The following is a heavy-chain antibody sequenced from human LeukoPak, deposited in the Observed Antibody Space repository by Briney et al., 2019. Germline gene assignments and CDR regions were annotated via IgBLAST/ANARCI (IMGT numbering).Heavy chain of an antibody. J-gene: IGHJ4*02. D-gene: IGHD3-22*01. CDR3: ARGDYYDSSGLYYFDY. Sequence: SETLSLTCAVYGGSFSGYYWSWIRQPPGKGLEWIGEINHSGSTNYNPSLKSRVTISVDTSKNQFSLKLGSVTAADTAVYYCARGDYYDSSGLYYFDYWGQGTLVTVSS. CDR2: INHSGST. CDR1: GGSFSGYY. V-gene: IGHV4-34*01.